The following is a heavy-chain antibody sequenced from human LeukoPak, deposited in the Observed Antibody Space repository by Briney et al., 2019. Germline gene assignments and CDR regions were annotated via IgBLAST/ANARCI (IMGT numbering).Heavy chain of an antibody. CDR2: IYYSGST. Sequence: PSETLSLTCTVSGGSISSYYWSWIRQPPGKGLEWIGYIYYSGSTNYNPSLKSRVTISVDTSKNQSSLKLSSVTAADTAVYYCASSSGWYYYFDYWGQGTLVTVSS. D-gene: IGHD6-19*01. V-gene: IGHV4-59*01. J-gene: IGHJ4*02. CDR1: GGSISSYY. CDR3: ASSSGWYYYFDY.